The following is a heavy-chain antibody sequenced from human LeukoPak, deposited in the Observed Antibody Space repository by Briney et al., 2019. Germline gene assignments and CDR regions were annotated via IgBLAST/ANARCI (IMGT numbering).Heavy chain of an antibody. J-gene: IGHJ3*02. CDR2: IYTSGST. V-gene: IGHV4-61*02. CDR3: ASPTTTYAFDI. Sequence: SETLSLTCTVSGGSISSGSYYWSWIRQPAGKGLEWIGRIYTSGSTNYNPSLKSRVTISVDTSKNQFSLKLSFVTAADTAVYYCASPTTTYAFDIWGQGTMVTVSS. D-gene: IGHD4-17*01. CDR1: GGSISSGSYY.